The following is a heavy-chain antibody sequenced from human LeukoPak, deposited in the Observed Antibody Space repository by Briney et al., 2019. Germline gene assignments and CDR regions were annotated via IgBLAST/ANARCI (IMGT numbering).Heavy chain of an antibody. CDR1: GGSFSDYY. CDR2: INHSGST. D-gene: IGHD3-3*01. CDR3: ARGSNYDFWSGYRGGYNWFDP. J-gene: IGHJ5*02. Sequence: SETLSLTCAVYGGSFSDYYWSWIRQPPGKGLEWIGEINHSGSTNYNPSLKSRVTISVDTSKNQFSLKLSSVTAADTAVYYCARGSNYDFWSGYRGGYNWFDPWGQGTLVTVSS. V-gene: IGHV4-34*01.